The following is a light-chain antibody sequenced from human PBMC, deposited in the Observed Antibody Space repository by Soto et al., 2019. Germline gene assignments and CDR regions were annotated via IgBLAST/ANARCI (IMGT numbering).Light chain of an antibody. J-gene: IGLJ2*01. Sequence: QSVLTQPPSVSEAPRQRVTISCSGSSSNIGNNAVNWYQQLPGKAPKLLIYYDDLRPSGVSDRFSGSKSGTSASLAISGLPSEDEADYYCAAWDDSLNGVVFGGGTKLTVL. CDR1: SSNIGNNA. CDR2: YDD. V-gene: IGLV1-36*01. CDR3: AAWDDSLNGVV.